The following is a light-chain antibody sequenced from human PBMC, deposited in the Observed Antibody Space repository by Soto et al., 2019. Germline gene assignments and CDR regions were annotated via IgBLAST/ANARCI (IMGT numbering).Light chain of an antibody. CDR1: QSVSSSY. CDR3: QQYGSSSPRT. Sequence: EIVLTQSPGTLSLSPGERATLSCRASQSVSSSYLAWYQQSPCQAPSLRIYVASSRPTGIPDSFSGSGSRTDFTLTISRLEPQDFAVYYCQQYGSSSPRTFGQGTKVEIK. V-gene: IGKV3-20*01. J-gene: IGKJ1*01. CDR2: VAS.